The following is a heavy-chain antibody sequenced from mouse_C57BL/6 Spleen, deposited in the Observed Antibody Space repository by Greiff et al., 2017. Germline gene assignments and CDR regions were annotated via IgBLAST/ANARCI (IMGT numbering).Heavy chain of an antibody. CDR1: GYTFTSYW. Sequence: QVQLQQPGAELVMPGASVKLSCKASGYTFTSYWMHWVKQRPGQGLEWIGEIDPSDSYTKYNQKFKGKSTLTVDKSSSTAYMQLSSLTSEDSAVYYCARSSGRAWFAYWGQGTLVTVSA. D-gene: IGHD4-1*01. CDR3: ARSSGRAWFAY. V-gene: IGHV1-69*01. J-gene: IGHJ3*01. CDR2: IDPSDSYT.